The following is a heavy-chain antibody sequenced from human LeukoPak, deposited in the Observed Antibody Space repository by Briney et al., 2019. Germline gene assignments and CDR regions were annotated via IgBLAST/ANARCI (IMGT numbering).Heavy chain of an antibody. Sequence: GGSLRLSCAASGFTFSNHAMSWVRQAPGKGLQWVSVISGGGRTTEYADSVKCRFTVSRDNSVNTLSLHMDSLRVEDTAIYYCAKNVVFTRYFDSWGQGTLVTVSS. CDR2: ISGGGRTT. D-gene: IGHD2-21*01. J-gene: IGHJ4*02. V-gene: IGHV3-23*01. CDR3: AKNVVFTRYFDS. CDR1: GFTFSNHA.